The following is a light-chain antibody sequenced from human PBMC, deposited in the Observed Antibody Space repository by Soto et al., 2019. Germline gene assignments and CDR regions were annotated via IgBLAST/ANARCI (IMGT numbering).Light chain of an antibody. V-gene: IGKV1-5*01. CDR3: QQYNNYPRT. J-gene: IGKJ1*01. CDR2: DAS. CDR1: QNINSW. Sequence: ISQSPYTPSSSVGDSVTNTCPASQNINSWLAWYQQKPGKAPNLLIYDASNLESGVPSRFSGSGSGTEFTLAISSLQPDDFATYYCQQYNNYPRTFGQGTKVDI.